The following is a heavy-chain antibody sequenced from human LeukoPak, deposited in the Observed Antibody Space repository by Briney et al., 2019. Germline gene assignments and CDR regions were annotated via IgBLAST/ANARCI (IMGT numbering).Heavy chain of an antibody. Sequence: SGGSLRLSCAASGFTFSSYAMHWVRQAPGKGLEWVSAISGSGGSTYYADSVKGRFTISRDNSKNTLYLQMNSLRAEDTAVYYCARDPLLGVTMIVVVRGTFDYWGQGTLVTVSS. CDR1: GFTFSSYA. D-gene: IGHD3-22*01. V-gene: IGHV3-23*01. CDR3: ARDPLLGVTMIVVVRGTFDY. J-gene: IGHJ4*02. CDR2: ISGSGGST.